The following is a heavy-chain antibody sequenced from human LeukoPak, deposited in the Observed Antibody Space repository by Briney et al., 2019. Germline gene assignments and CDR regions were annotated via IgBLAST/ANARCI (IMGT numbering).Heavy chain of an antibody. Sequence: PGRSLRLSCAASGFTFSSYGMHWVRQAPGKGLEWVAVISYDGSNKYYADSVKGRFIISRDNSKNTLYLQMNSLRAEDTAVYYCAKDPHYSSSFYYGMDVWGQGTTVTVSS. J-gene: IGHJ6*02. CDR3: AKDPHYSSSFYYGMDV. D-gene: IGHD6-13*01. CDR1: GFTFSSYG. V-gene: IGHV3-30*18. CDR2: ISYDGSNK.